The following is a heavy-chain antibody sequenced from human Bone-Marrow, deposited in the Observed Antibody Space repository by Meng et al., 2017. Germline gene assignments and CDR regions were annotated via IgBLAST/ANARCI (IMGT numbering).Heavy chain of an antibody. J-gene: IGHJ4*02. CDR1: GFTLSNAW. V-gene: IGHV3-15*01. D-gene: IGHD4-23*01. CDR2: IRCKSDGGRT. Sequence: GESLKISCAASGFTLSNAWMSWVRQAPGKGLEWVGRIRCKSDGGRTDYAAPVKGRFTMSRDDSTNTLYMQMNSVKTKDTDVYYCTTDNIKGLRWCYWGQGTLVTVSS. CDR3: TTDNIKGLRWCY.